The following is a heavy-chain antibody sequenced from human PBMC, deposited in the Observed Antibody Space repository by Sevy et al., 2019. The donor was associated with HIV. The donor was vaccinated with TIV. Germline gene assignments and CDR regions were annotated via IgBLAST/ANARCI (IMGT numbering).Heavy chain of an antibody. CDR2: ISYDGKNE. V-gene: IGHV3-30*18. J-gene: IGHJ4*02. CDR1: GFTFYNYG. D-gene: IGHD6-13*01. Sequence: GGSLRLSCAGSGFTFYNYGIHWVRQAPGKGLEWVTMISYDGKNENYVDSVKGRFTISRDNSKNTVYLQMNSLRPDDTAIYYCAKDRSGSWSVDYWGQGTLVTV. CDR3: AKDRSGSWSVDY.